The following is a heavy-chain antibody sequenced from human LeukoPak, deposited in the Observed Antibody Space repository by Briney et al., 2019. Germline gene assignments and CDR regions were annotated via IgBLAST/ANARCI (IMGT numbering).Heavy chain of an antibody. CDR1: GGSTSSDY. V-gene: IGHV4-59*08. CDR3: ARLKLGAYFDL. J-gene: IGHJ2*01. CDR2: VYNSGDT. D-gene: IGHD3-16*01. Sequence: SETLSLTCTVSGGSTSSDYWSWIRQSPGKGLEWVGYVYNSGDTGRNPSLKSRVTILLDTSKNQCSLKLTSVSAADTAVYYCARLKLGAYFDLWGRGTLVTVSS.